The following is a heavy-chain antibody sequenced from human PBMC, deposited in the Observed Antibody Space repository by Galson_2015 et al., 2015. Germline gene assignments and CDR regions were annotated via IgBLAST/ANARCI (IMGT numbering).Heavy chain of an antibody. CDR1: GDTFSTYT. CDR3: ARGSGNYYGSATLDYYYYMDV. D-gene: IGHD3-10*01. Sequence: SVKVSCKASGDTFSTYTISWVRQAPGQGLEWMGGIIPIFGTANYAQKFQGRVTITADESTSTAYMELSSLRSEDTAVFFCARGSGNYYGSATLDYYYYMDVWGKGTTVTVSS. V-gene: IGHV1-69*13. J-gene: IGHJ6*03. CDR2: IIPIFGTA.